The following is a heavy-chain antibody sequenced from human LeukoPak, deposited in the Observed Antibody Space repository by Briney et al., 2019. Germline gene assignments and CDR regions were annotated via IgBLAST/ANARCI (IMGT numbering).Heavy chain of an antibody. D-gene: IGHD3-22*01. CDR3: ARDSPLDTSLDF. CDR2: ISGSSTSI. J-gene: IGHJ4*02. Sequence: GGSLRLSCAASGFTFSNYSMNWVRQAPGKGLEWVSYISGSSTSIYYADSVKGRFTISRDNAKNSLYLQMNSLRAEDTAVYYCARDSPLDTSLDFWGQGTLVTVSS. V-gene: IGHV3-48*01. CDR1: GFTFSNYS.